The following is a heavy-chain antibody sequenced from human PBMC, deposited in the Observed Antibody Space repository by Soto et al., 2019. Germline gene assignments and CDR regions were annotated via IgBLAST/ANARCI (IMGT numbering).Heavy chain of an antibody. CDR3: AKDHTVVSRDAFDI. D-gene: IGHD3-22*01. CDR2: ISDSGTGT. CDR1: GFTFSSYA. J-gene: IGHJ3*02. Sequence: EVQILESGGGLVQPGGSLRLSCAASGFTFSSYAMYWVRQAPGKGLAWVAGISDSGTGTYYADSVKGRFTISRDNSKNTVYLKMKSLRAEDTAVYYCAKDHTVVSRDAFDIWGQGTMVNVSS. V-gene: IGHV3-23*01.